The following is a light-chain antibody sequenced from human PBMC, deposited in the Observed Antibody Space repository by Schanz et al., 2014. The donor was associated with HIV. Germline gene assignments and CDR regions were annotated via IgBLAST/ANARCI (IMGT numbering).Light chain of an antibody. CDR1: QIIKNY. V-gene: IGKV1-27*01. J-gene: IGKJ4*01. CDR2: GAS. Sequence: DIQMTQSPSSLSASVGARITITCRASQIIKNYLAWYQQKPGKVPTLLIYGASTLQSGVSSRFSGSGSGTIYTLTISNLQPEDAGTYFCQNYNGAPLTFGGGSKVEV. CDR3: QNYNGAPLT.